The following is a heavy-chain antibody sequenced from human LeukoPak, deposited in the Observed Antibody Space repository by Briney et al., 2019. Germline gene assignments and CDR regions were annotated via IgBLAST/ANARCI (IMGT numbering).Heavy chain of an antibody. CDR3: AGVNSGWYSDY. CDR1: GASISTYY. CDR2: IYTRGST. V-gene: IGHV4-4*07. Sequence: SETLSLTCTVSGASISTYYWSWFRQPAGTGLEWIGRIYTRGSTNYNPSLKSRVTMSVDTSKNQFSLKLSSVTAADTAVYYCAGVNSGWYSDYWGQGTLVTVSS. D-gene: IGHD6-19*01. J-gene: IGHJ4*02.